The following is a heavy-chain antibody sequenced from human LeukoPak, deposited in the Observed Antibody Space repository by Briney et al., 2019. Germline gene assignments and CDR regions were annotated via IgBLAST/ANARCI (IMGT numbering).Heavy chain of an antibody. Sequence: APVKVSCKASGFTFTSYGISWVRQAPGQGLGWMGWISAYNGNTNYAQKLQGRVTMTTDTSTSTAYMELRSLRSDDTAVYYCARVVLAYYDSSGHFDYWGQGTLVTVSS. D-gene: IGHD3-22*01. CDR1: GFTFTSYG. CDR2: ISAYNGNT. CDR3: ARVVLAYYDSSGHFDY. J-gene: IGHJ4*02. V-gene: IGHV1-18*01.